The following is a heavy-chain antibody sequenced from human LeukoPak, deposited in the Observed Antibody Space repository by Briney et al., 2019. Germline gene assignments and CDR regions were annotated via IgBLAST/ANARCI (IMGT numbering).Heavy chain of an antibody. Sequence: SETLSLTCSVSGGSISISYWTWIRQPPGKGLEWIGYIYNNGSTNYNPSLKSRVTISLDTSKNQFSLKLTSVTAADTAVYYCATLGYSYGTDYWGQGTLVTVSS. CDR1: GGSISISY. D-gene: IGHD5-18*01. CDR3: ATLGYSYGTDY. CDR2: IYNNGST. V-gene: IGHV4-59*01. J-gene: IGHJ4*02.